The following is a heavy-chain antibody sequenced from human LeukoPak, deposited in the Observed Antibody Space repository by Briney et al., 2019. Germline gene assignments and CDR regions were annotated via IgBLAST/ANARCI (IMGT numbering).Heavy chain of an antibody. CDR2: IRSKANSYAT. CDR3: TRFRYDFWSGYYYYMDV. Sequence: GSLKLSCAASGFTFSGSAMHWVRQASGKGLEWVGRIRSKANSYATAYAASVKGRFTISRDDSKNTAYLQMNSLKTEDTAVYYCTRFRYDFWSGYYYYMDVWGKGTTVTVSS. J-gene: IGHJ6*03. V-gene: IGHV3-73*01. D-gene: IGHD3-3*01. CDR1: GFTFSGSA.